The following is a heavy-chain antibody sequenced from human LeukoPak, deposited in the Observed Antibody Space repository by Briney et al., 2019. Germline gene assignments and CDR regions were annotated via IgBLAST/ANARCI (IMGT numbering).Heavy chain of an antibody. V-gene: IGHV3-33*06. CDR3: AKIAAAGINDAFDI. Sequence: PGRSLRLSCAASGFTFSSYGMHWVRQAPGEGLEWVAVIWYDGSNKYYADSVKGRFTISRDNSKNTLYLQMNSLRAEDTAVYYCAKIAAAGINDAFDIWGQGTMVTVSS. CDR1: GFTFSSYG. D-gene: IGHD6-13*01. CDR2: IWYDGSNK. J-gene: IGHJ3*02.